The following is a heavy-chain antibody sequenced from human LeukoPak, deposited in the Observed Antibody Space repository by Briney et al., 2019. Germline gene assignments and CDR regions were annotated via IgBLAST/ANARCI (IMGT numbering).Heavy chain of an antibody. J-gene: IGHJ1*01. V-gene: IGHV3-23*01. CDR2: LSGSGGTT. CDR3: AKVIAVASGYFQH. Sequence: PGGSLRLSCAASGFTFSSYAMSWVRQAPGRGLEWVSGLSGSGGTTDYAVSVKGRFTISRDNSKNTLYLQMNSLGAEDTAVYYCAKVIAVASGYFQHWGQGTLVTVSS. D-gene: IGHD6-19*01. CDR1: GFTFSSYA.